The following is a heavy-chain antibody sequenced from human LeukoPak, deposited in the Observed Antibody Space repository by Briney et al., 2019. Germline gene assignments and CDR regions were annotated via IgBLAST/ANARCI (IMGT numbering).Heavy chain of an antibody. V-gene: IGHV4-34*01. CDR1: GGSFSDFY. D-gene: IGHD3-22*01. J-gene: IGHJ4*02. Sequence: PSETLSLTCAASGGSFSDFYWNWIRQPPGKGLEWIGEVNYSGSTYYNPSLTSRVIISVDTSKKQFSLKVRSVTAADTAVYYCARERDFYDSSGSPSYWGQGTLVIVSS. CDR2: VNYSGST. CDR3: ARERDFYDSSGSPSY.